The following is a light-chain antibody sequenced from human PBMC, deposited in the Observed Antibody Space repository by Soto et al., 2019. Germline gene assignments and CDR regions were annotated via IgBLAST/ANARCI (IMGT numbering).Light chain of an antibody. J-gene: IGKJ5*01. CDR2: GAS. CDR1: QSVSNNY. CDR3: QQRSNWIT. Sequence: EIVLTQSPGTLSLSPGERATLSCRASQSVSNNYLAWYQQKPGQAPRLLIYGASNRATGIPARFSGSGSGTDFTLTISSLEPEDFAVYYCQQRSNWITFGQGIRLEI. V-gene: IGKV3-11*01.